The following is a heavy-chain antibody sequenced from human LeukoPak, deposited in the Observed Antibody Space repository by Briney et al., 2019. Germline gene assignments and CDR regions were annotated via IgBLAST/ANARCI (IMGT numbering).Heavy chain of an antibody. CDR2: INNNGVNT. J-gene: IGHJ4*02. CDR3: AKRAVYPSFFFSN. Sequence: GGSLTLSCAASGFTFSNYAMSWVRQAPGKGLEWVSTINNNGVNTHNADSVSGRFTISSETTKHTLYLQINSLRAEDTALYYCAKRAVYPSFFFSNWGQGTLVTASS. V-gene: IGHV3-23*01. CDR1: GFTFSNYA. D-gene: IGHD3-3*02.